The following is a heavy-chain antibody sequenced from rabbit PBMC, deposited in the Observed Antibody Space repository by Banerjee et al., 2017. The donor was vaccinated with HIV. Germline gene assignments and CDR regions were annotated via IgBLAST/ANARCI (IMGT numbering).Heavy chain of an antibody. V-gene: IGHV1S45*01. CDR1: EFDFSDRYW. D-gene: IGHD7-1*01. CDR2: IYGGSSGST. CDR3: ARDPDGGYGTYGIGMNL. Sequence: QEQLEESGGDLVKPEGSLTLTCTASEFDFSDRYWICWVRQAPGKGLEWIACIYGGSSGSTYYASWAKGRFTISKTSSTTVTLQMTSLTAADTATYFCARDPDGGYGTYGIGMNLWGPGTLVTVS. J-gene: IGHJ4*01.